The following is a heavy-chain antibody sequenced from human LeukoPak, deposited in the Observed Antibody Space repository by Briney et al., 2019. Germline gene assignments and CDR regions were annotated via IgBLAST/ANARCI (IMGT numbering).Heavy chain of an antibody. CDR3: ARDKGSSSPPLGY. Sequence: SVKVSCKASGGAFSSYAISWVRQAPGQGLEWMGGIIPIFGTANYAQKFQGRVTITADESTSTAYMELSSLRSEDTAVYYCARDKGSSSPPLGYWGQGTLVTVSS. D-gene: IGHD6-13*01. J-gene: IGHJ4*02. CDR1: GGAFSSYA. V-gene: IGHV1-69*13. CDR2: IIPIFGTA.